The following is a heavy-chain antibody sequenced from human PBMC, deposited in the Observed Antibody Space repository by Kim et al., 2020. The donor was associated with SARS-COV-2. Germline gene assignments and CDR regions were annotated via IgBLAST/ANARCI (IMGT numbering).Heavy chain of an antibody. J-gene: IGHJ4*01. V-gene: IGHV4-39*01. CDR3: ATLRAGAIGPVAGSYF. CDR2: IFFSGIT. D-gene: IGHD6-19*01. Sequence: SETLSLTCTVSGGSISGSSYSWGWIRQSPGKGLEWIGNIFFSGITYYTPSLQSRVTISVDTSKNPFSLKLSSVTAADTAVYFCATLRAGAIGPVAGSYF. CDR1: GGSISGSSYS.